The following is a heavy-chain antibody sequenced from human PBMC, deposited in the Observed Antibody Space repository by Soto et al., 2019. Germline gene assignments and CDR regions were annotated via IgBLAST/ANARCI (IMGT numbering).Heavy chain of an antibody. CDR2: IYYSGST. V-gene: IGHV4-59*01. D-gene: IGHD3-10*01. Sequence: SETLSLTCTVSGGSISSYYWSWIRQPPGKGLEWIGYIYYSGSTNYNPSLKSRVTISVDTSKNQFSLRLSSVTAADTAVYYCAREIRGFGDRKGFDPWGQGTLVNVSS. J-gene: IGHJ5*02. CDR3: AREIRGFGDRKGFDP. CDR1: GGSISSYY.